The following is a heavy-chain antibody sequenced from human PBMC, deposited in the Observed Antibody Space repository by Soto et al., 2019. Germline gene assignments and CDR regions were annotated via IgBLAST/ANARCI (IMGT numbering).Heavy chain of an antibody. CDR3: ARPLMGSGQVDYYYYGMDV. CDR2: IYPGDSDT. V-gene: IGHV5-51*01. CDR1: GYSFTSYW. J-gene: IGHJ6*02. D-gene: IGHD3-10*01. Sequence: GESLKISCKGSGYSFTSYWIGWVRQMPGKGLEWMGIIYPGDSDTRYSPSFQGQVTISADKSISTAYLQWSGLKASDTAMYYCARPLMGSGQVDYYYYGMDVWGQGTTVTVSS.